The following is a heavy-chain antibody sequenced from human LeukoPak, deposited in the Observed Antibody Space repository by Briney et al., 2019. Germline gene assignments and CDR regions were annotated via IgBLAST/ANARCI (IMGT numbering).Heavy chain of an antibody. V-gene: IGHV3-7*04. J-gene: IGHJ4*02. CDR2: IKQDGSEK. Sequence: PGGSLRLSCAASGFTFSSYAMSWVRQAPGKGLEWVANIKQDGSEKYYVDSVKGRFTISRDNAKNSLYLQMNSLRAEDTAVYYCGRGSGWLVDYWGQGTLVTVSS. CDR1: GFTFSSYA. D-gene: IGHD6-19*01. CDR3: GRGSGWLVDY.